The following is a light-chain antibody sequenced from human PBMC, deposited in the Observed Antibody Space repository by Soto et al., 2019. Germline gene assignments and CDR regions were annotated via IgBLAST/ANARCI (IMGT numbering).Light chain of an antibody. CDR2: KAS. J-gene: IGKJ1*01. Sequence: DMQITQSPSTLSVSLGDRFTITCRASQTISSWLAWYQQKPGKAPKLLIYKASTLKSGVPSRFSGSGSGTEFTLTISSLQPDDFATYYCQHYNSYSEAFGQGTKVDI. CDR1: QTISSW. V-gene: IGKV1-5*03. CDR3: QHYNSYSEA.